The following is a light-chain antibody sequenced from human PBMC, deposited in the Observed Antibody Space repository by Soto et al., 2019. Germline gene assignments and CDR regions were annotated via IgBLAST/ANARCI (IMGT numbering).Light chain of an antibody. V-gene: IGKV1-39*01. Sequence: DIQMTQSPSSLSASVGDRVTITCRASQSISSYLNWYQQKPGKAPNLLIYGASSLHSGVPSRFSGSGSGTDFTLTISSLQPEDFATYYCQQSYSSPPYTFGQGTKLEI. J-gene: IGKJ2*01. CDR2: GAS. CDR3: QQSYSSPPYT. CDR1: QSISSY.